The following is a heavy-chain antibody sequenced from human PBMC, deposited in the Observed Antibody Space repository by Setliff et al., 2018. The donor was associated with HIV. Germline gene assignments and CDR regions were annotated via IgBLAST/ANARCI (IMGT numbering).Heavy chain of an antibody. Sequence: GGSLRLSCAASGFTFSDYAMTWVRQAPGKGLEWVSVIVGSGDSTYYAESVKGRFTISRDNSRNTLYLQMNSLRTEDTAVYYCAKDWGSRLSYSFYYMDVWGKGTTVTVSS. V-gene: IGHV3-23*01. D-gene: IGHD3-16*01. CDR3: AKDWGSRLSYSFYYMDV. CDR1: GFTFSDYA. CDR2: IVGSGDST. J-gene: IGHJ6*03.